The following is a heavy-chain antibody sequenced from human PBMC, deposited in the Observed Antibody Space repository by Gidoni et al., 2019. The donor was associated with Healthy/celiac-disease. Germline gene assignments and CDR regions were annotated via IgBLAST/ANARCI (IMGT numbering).Heavy chain of an antibody. V-gene: IGHV4-34*01. D-gene: IGHD6-13*01. CDR2: SNHSGSN. CDR3: ARDMSRSGP. Sequence: QLQLQQWGAGLLNPSETLSLTCAVCGGSFSGHYSSWSRQPPGKGLEWIGESNHSGSNNYNPSVKSRVTISVDTAKKQFSLKRSAVTAADKAVYDCARDMSRSGPWGQGTLVTVSS. CDR1: GGSFSGHY. J-gene: IGHJ5*02.